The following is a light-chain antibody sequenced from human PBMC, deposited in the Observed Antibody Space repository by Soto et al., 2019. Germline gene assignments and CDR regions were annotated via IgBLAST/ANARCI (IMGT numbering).Light chain of an antibody. V-gene: IGKV1-5*01. Sequence: DIQMTQSPSTLSASVGDRVTSTCRASQSISNWLAWYQQKPGKAPKLLIYDASNLESGVPSRFSGSGSGTEFSLTISCLQPDDFATYYCQQYNTYGTFGQGTKVEI. CDR3: QQYNTYGT. J-gene: IGKJ1*01. CDR2: DAS. CDR1: QSISNW.